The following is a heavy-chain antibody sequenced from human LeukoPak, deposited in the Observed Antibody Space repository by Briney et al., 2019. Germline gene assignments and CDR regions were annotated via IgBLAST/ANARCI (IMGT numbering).Heavy chain of an antibody. CDR2: IRYDGSIK. CDR3: ARSPSYYYDTSRPPRVYNYYMDV. D-gene: IGHD3-22*01. CDR1: GFTFSNYG. V-gene: IGHV3-30*02. Sequence: HPGGSLRLSCAASGFTFSNYGMHWVRQAPGKGLEWVSFIRYDGSIKYYGDSVKGRFTISRDNSKNTLYLQMNSLRAGDTAVYYCARSPSYYYDTSRPPRVYNYYMDVWGKGTTVTVSS. J-gene: IGHJ6*03.